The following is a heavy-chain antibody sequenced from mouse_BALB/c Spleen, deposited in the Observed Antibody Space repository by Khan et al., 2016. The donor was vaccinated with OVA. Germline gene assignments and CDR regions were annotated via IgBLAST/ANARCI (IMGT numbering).Heavy chain of an antibody. V-gene: IGHV1-7*01. J-gene: IGHJ2*01. CDR2: IKPNCGNT. CDR1: GYTFTTYW. Sequence: QVQLKESGAELAKPGASVKMSCKASGYTFTTYWMHWGKQRPGKGLEGMGDIKPNCGNTNYNERFKNKATMTADKSSTTAYMQLSSPTSDDSAVYYCTSDRIDYWGQGTTLTVSS. CDR3: TSDRIDY.